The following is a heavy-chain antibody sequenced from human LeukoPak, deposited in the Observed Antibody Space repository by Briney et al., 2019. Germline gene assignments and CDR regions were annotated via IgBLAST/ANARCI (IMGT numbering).Heavy chain of an antibody. CDR3: ARDKVYYYYYYMDV. J-gene: IGHJ6*03. Sequence: GGSLRLSCAASGFTLDDYGMSWVRQAPGKGLEWVSGINCNGGSTGYADSAKGRFTISRDNAQNSLYLQMNSLRAEDTALYYCARDKVYYYYYYMDVWGKGTTVTVSS. V-gene: IGHV3-20*04. CDR1: GFTLDDYG. CDR2: INCNGGST.